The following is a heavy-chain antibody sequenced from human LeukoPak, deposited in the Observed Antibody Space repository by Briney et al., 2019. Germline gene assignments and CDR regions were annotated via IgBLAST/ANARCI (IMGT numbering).Heavy chain of an antibody. J-gene: IGHJ4*02. CDR2: IYHSGST. Sequence: SETLSLTCAVSGGSISSGGYSWSWIRQPPGKGLEWIGYIYHSGSTYYNPSLKSRVTISVDRSKNQFSLKLSSVTAADTAVYYCARDLYYFDYWGQGTLVTVSS. D-gene: IGHD2/OR15-2a*01. CDR3: ARDLYYFDY. V-gene: IGHV4-30-2*01. CDR1: GGSISSGGYS.